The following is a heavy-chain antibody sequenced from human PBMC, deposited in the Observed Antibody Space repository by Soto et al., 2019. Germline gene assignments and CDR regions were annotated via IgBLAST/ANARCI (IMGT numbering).Heavy chain of an antibody. D-gene: IGHD2-15*01. CDR2: IYYSGST. CDR3: ARVCSGGSCYGFYFDY. CDR1: GGSVSSGSYY. Sequence: SETLSLTCTVSGGSVSSGSYYWSWIRQPPGKGLEWIGYIYYSGSTNYNPSLKSRVAISVDTSKNQFSLKLSSVTAADTAVYYCARVCSGGSCYGFYFDYWGQGTLVTV. J-gene: IGHJ4*02. V-gene: IGHV4-61*01.